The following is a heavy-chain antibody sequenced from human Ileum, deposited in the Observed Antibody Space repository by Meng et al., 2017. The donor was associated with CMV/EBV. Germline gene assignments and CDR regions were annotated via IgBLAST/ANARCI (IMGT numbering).Heavy chain of an antibody. CDR3: ARSTRGYYDITGYFEY. CDR1: GFTFNDYA. Sequence: SLKISCAASGFTFNDYAMHWVRQAPGKGLEWVSGISWNSGVTGYADSVKGRLTISRDNAKNSLYLQMNSLRPEDTAVYYCARSTRGYYDITGYFEYWGQGALVTVSS. V-gene: IGHV3-9*01. CDR2: ISWNSGVT. D-gene: IGHD3-22*01. J-gene: IGHJ4*02.